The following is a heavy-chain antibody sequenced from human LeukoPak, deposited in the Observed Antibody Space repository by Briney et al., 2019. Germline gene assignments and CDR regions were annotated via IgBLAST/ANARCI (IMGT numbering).Heavy chain of an antibody. V-gene: IGHV3-7*01. J-gene: IGHJ4*02. CDR1: GFTFSSYW. CDR3: AKVRAPSGWFNSDY. D-gene: IGHD6-19*01. CDR2: IKQDGSEK. Sequence: GGSLRLSCTASGFTFSSYWMSWVRQAPGKGLEWVANIKQDGSEKAYVDSVKGQFTISRDSAQNSLYLQMNSLRAEDTAVYYCAKVRAPSGWFNSDYWGQGTLVTVSS.